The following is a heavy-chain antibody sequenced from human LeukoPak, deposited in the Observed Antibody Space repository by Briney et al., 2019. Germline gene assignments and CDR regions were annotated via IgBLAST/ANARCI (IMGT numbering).Heavy chain of an antibody. CDR1: GFTFNTYN. J-gene: IGHJ6*03. Sequence: GGSLRLSCAASGFTFNTYNMNWVRQAPGKGLEWVSSISSSSSYIYYADSVKGRFTISRDNSKNTLYLQMNSLRAEDTAVYYCAKAGYSYGFYYYYMDVWGKGTTVTVSS. V-gene: IGHV3-21*04. D-gene: IGHD5-18*01. CDR3: AKAGYSYGFYYYYMDV. CDR2: ISSSSSYI.